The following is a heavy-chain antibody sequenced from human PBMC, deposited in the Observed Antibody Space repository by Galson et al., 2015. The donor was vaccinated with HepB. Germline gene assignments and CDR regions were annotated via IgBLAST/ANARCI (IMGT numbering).Heavy chain of an antibody. CDR3: ARGGDSDYKVRWFDP. Sequence: SVKVSCKASGYTFTDYFINWLRQAPGQGLEWMGWIDPNSGGTKSAQNFQARVTLTRDTSISTAYMELRRLRSDDTAVYYCARGGDSDYKVRWFDPWGQGTLVTVSS. CDR2: IDPNSGGT. CDR1: GYTFTDYF. J-gene: IGHJ5*02. V-gene: IGHV1-2*02. D-gene: IGHD5-12*01.